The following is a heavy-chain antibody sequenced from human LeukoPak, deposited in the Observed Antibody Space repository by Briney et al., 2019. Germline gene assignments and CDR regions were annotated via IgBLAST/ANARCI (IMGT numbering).Heavy chain of an antibody. CDR2: IYSGGST. V-gene: IGHV3-66*01. CDR1: GFTVSSNY. D-gene: IGHD5-18*01. J-gene: IGHJ4*02. Sequence: GGSLRLSCAASGFTVSSNYMSWVRQAPGKGLEWVSAIYSGGSTYYADSVKGRFTISRDNSKNTLYLQMNSLRAEDTAVYYCAREARIQLWSQLDYWGQGTLVTVSS. CDR3: AREARIQLWSQLDY.